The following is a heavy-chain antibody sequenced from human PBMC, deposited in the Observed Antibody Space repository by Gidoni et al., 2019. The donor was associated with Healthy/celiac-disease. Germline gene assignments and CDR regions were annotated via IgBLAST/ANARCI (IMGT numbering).Heavy chain of an antibody. J-gene: IGHJ3*02. Sequence: QVQLVQSGAEGKKPGAAVKVSCKASGYTFTGNYMNWVRQAPGQGLEWMGWINPNSGGTNYAQKFQGRVTMTRDTSISPAYMELSRLRSDDTAVYYCARDRSSTSSEWNAFDIWGQGTMVTVSS. D-gene: IGHD2-2*01. CDR2: INPNSGGT. CDR1: GYTFTGNY. CDR3: ARDRSSTSSEWNAFDI. V-gene: IGHV1-2*02.